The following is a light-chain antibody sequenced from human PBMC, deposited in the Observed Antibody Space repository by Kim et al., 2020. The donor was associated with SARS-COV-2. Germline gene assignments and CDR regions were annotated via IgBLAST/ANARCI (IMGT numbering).Light chain of an antibody. CDR1: QDITYY. J-gene: IGKJ4*01. Sequence: DIQMTQSPPSLSASIGDRVTITCQASQDITYYLNWYLQKPGTAPKLLIYDASMLQTGVPSRLSGSGSGTNFTFTISSLQPEDIATYYCQQYDSLPLTFGGGTKVEIE. CDR3: QQYDSLPLT. CDR2: DAS. V-gene: IGKV1-33*01.